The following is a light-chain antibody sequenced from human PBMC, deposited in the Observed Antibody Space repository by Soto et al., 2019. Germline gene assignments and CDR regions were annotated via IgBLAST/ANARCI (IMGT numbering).Light chain of an antibody. CDR3: QHYDSLPIT. CDR1: QSVSSSY. CDR2: GAS. J-gene: IGKJ5*01. Sequence: EILMTQSPATLSVSPGERATLSCRASQSVSSSYLAWYQQKPGQAPRLLIYGASSRATGIPDRFSGSGSGTDFTLTISRLEPEDFAVFYCQHYDSLPITFGQGTRLEIK. V-gene: IGKV3-20*01.